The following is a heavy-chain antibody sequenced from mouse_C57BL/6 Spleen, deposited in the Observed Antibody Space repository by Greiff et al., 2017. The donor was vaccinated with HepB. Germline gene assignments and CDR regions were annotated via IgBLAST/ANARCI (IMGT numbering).Heavy chain of an antibody. CDR3: ARRYRYGSSYCFDY. J-gene: IGHJ2*01. D-gene: IGHD1-1*01. CDR2: IHPNSGST. Sequence: QVQLQQPGAELVKPGASVKLSCKASGYTFTSYWMHWVKQRPEQGLEWIGMIHPNSGSTNYNEKFKSKATLTVDKSSSTAYMQLSSLTSEDSAVYYCARRYRYGSSYCFDYWGQGTTLTVSS. V-gene: IGHV1-64*01. CDR1: GYTFTSYW.